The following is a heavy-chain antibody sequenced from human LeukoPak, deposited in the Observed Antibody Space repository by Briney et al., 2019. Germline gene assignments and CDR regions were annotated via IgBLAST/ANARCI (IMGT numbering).Heavy chain of an antibody. CDR2: IYYSGST. V-gene: IGHV4-39*01. J-gene: IGHJ3*02. CDR3: ARLSPAVAFDI. CDR1: GGSISSSSYY. Sequence: PSETLSLTCTVSGGSISSSSYYWGWIRQPPGKGLEWIGSIYYSGSTYYNPSLKSRVTISVDTSKNQFSLKLSSVTAADTAVYYCARLSPAVAFDIWGQGTMVTVSS. D-gene: IGHD4-11*01.